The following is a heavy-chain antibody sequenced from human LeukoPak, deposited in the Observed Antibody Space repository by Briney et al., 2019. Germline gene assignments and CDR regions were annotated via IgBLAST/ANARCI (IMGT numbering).Heavy chain of an antibody. D-gene: IGHD2-15*01. J-gene: IGHJ3*02. V-gene: IGHV3-9*01. CDR3: AKDIRGDIVVVVAGTGAFDI. CDR1: GFTFDDYA. CDR2: ISWNNGSI. Sequence: GRSLRLSCAASGFTFDDYAMHWVRQAPGKGLEWVSGISWNNGSIGYADSVKGRFTISRDNAKNSLYLQMNSLRAEDTALYYCAKDIRGDIVVVVAGTGAFDIWGQGTMVTVSS.